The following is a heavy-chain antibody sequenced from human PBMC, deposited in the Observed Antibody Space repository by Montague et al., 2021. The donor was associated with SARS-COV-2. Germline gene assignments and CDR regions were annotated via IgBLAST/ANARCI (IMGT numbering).Heavy chain of an antibody. CDR3: ALTRVSYDILTGYYHSDAFDI. V-gene: IGHV2-5*01. CDR2: IYWNDDK. Sequence: VKPTQTLTLTCTFSGLSLSTSGVGVGWIRQPPGKALEWLALIYWNDDKRYSPSLKSRLTITKDTSKNQVVLTMTNMDPVDTATYYCALTRVSYDILTGYYHSDAFDIWGQGTMVTVSP. J-gene: IGHJ3*02. D-gene: IGHD3-9*01. CDR1: GLSLSTSGVG.